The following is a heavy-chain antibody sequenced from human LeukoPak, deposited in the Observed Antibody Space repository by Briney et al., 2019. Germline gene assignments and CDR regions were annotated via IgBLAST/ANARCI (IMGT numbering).Heavy chain of an antibody. CDR2: ISTNGGGT. CDR1: GFTFSSYA. CDR3: ARYCNGVTCYSGYDY. D-gene: IGHD2-15*01. J-gene: IGHJ4*02. Sequence: RPGRSLRLSCAASGFTFSSYAMHWVRQTPGKGLEYVSAISTNGGGTYYANSVKGRFTISRDNSKNTLYLQMGSLRAEDMAVYFCARYCNGVTCYSGYDYWGQGTLVTVSS. V-gene: IGHV3-64*01.